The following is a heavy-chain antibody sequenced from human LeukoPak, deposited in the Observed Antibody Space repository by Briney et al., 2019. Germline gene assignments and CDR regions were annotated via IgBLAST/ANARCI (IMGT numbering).Heavy chain of an antibody. Sequence: GGSLRLSCAASGFTVSSNYMSWVRQAPGKGLEWVSVIYSGGSTYYADSVKGRFTISRDNSKNTLYLQMNSLRAEDTAVYYCARDNRVIRGVSHYYGMDVWGQGTTVTVSS. CDR1: GFTVSSNY. D-gene: IGHD3-10*01. CDR2: IYSGGST. J-gene: IGHJ6*02. V-gene: IGHV3-66*01. CDR3: ARDNRVIRGVSHYYGMDV.